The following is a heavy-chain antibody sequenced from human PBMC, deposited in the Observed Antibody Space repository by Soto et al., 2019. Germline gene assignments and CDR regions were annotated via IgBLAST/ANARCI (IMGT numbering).Heavy chain of an antibody. V-gene: IGHV1-69*13. Sequence: ASVKVSCKASGGTFSSYAISWVRQAPGQGLEWMGGIIPIFGTANYAQKFQGRVTITADESTSTAYMELSSLRSEDTAVYYCARSPATYYYDSSGYLDYWGQGTLVTVSS. CDR1: GGTFSSYA. CDR2: IIPIFGTA. D-gene: IGHD3-22*01. CDR3: ARSPATYYYDSSGYLDY. J-gene: IGHJ4*02.